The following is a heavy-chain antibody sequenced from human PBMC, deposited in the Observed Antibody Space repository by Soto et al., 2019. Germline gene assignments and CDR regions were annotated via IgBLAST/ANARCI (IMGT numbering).Heavy chain of an antibody. CDR2: ITPFFGTA. V-gene: IGHV1-69*12. Sequence: QVQLVQCGAEVKKPGSSVKVSCKASGGTFTNYAISWVRQAPGQGLEWMGGITPFFGTANYAQKFKGRVTITADESMTTAYMELSRLRSEDTAVYYCAQTLGLAVAGPGRFDLWGRGTLVTVSS. CDR1: GGTFTNYA. J-gene: IGHJ2*01. CDR3: AQTLGLAVAGPGRFDL. D-gene: IGHD6-19*01.